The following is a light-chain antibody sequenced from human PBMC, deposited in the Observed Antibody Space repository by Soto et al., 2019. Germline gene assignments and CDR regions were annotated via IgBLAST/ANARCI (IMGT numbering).Light chain of an antibody. CDR2: KVS. CDR1: QSLVYSDGNTY. J-gene: IGKJ2*01. Sequence: DVVMTPSPLSLPVTLGQPASISCRSSQSLVYSDGNTYLSWCQQRPGQSPRRLIYKVSSRDSDVPDRFSGSESGTDFKLKNSRGEAEDVWVDYCMQGPHWPSYTFGQSTKLDIK. CDR3: MQGPHWPSYT. V-gene: IGKV2-30*01.